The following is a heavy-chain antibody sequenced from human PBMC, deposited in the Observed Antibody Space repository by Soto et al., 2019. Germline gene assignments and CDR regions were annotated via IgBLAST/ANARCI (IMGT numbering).Heavy chain of an antibody. D-gene: IGHD3-3*01. CDR2: ISSSSSYI. Sequence: CAASGFTFSSYSMNWARQAPGKGLEWVSSISSSSSYIYYADSVKGRFTISRDNAKNSLYLQMNSLRAEDTAVYYCARDSITIFGVVRDPSYYYYGMDVWAQGTTVTVS. CDR3: ARDSITIFGVVRDPSYYYYGMDV. J-gene: IGHJ6*02. CDR1: GFTFSSYS. V-gene: IGHV3-21*01.